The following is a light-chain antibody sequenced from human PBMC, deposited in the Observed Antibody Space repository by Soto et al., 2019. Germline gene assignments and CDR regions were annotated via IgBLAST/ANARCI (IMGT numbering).Light chain of an antibody. V-gene: IGKV1-5*01. J-gene: IGKJ1*01. CDR2: DAS. CDR3: QQYNFYGS. Sequence: DVQMIESPSSLSASVGDRVTITCRASRSVSSWLAWYQQKPGKAPKLLIYDASSLESGVPSRFSGSGSGTEFTLTISSLQPDDFATYYCQQYNFYGSFGQGTKVDIK. CDR1: RSVSSW.